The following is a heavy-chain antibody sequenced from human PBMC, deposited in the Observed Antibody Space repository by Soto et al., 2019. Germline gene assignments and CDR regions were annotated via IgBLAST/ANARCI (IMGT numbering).Heavy chain of an antibody. CDR1: GFTFSSYW. J-gene: IGHJ5*02. Sequence: GWSLRLSCAASGFTFSSYWMHWVRQVPGKGLVWVSRINNDGSAATYADSVKGRFTISRDNAKNTVYLQMNSLRAEDTAVYYCVRDKPHNWFDPWGQGTPVTVSS. V-gene: IGHV3-74*01. CDR2: INNDGSAA. CDR3: VRDKPHNWFDP.